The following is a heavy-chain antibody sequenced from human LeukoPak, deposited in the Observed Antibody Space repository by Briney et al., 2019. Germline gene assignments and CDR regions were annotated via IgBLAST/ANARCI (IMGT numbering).Heavy chain of an antibody. J-gene: IGHJ5*02. CDR1: GFAFTSYA. CDR2: ISRRDDYT. CDR3: ANDYRSGSVHDT. D-gene: IGHD3-10*01. Sequence: GGSLRLSCTASGFAFTSYAMSWVRQPPGKGLEWVSGISRRDDYTYYADSVKGRFTIPRDNSKNTLYPQMNTLRAEDTAVYYCANDYRSGSVHDTWGQGALVTLSS. V-gene: IGHV3-23*01.